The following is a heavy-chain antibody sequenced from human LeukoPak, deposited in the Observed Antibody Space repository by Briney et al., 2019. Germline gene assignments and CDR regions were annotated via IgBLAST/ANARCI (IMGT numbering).Heavy chain of an antibody. Sequence: GASVKVSCKASGGTFISYAISWVRQAPGQGLEWMGKIIPILGIANYAQKFQGRVTITADKSTSTAYMELSSLRSEDTAVYYCARGADYYGSGSYIDFDYWGQGTLVTVSS. CDR3: ARGADYYGSGSYIDFDY. V-gene: IGHV1-69*04. CDR1: GGTFISYA. D-gene: IGHD3-10*01. J-gene: IGHJ4*02. CDR2: IIPILGIA.